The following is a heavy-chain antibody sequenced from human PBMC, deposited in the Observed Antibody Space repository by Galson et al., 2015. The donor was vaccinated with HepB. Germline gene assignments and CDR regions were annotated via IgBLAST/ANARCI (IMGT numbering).Heavy chain of an antibody. J-gene: IGHJ5*02. Sequence: SVKVSCKASGYIFTNYAMNWVRQAPRQGLEWMGWINTNTGNPTYAQGFTGRFVFSLDTSVSTTYLQISGLKAEDTALYYCARTPYYGSGSSSNAWFDPWGQGTPVTVSS. CDR3: ARTPYYGSGSSSNAWFDP. V-gene: IGHV7-4-1*02. CDR1: GYIFTNYA. CDR2: INTNTGNP. D-gene: IGHD3-10*01.